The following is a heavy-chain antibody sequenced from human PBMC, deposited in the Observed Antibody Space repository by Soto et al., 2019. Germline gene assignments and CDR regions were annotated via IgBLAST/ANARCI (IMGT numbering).Heavy chain of an antibody. CDR3: ARDRGYGNNWFDP. Sequence: ASVKVSCKTSGYNFISYGITWVRQAPGQGLEWMGWISTYNANTNYAQKLQDRVTMTTDTSTSTAYMELRSLRSDDTAVYYCARDRGYGNNWFDPWGQGTLVTVSS. V-gene: IGHV1-18*04. CDR2: ISTYNANT. J-gene: IGHJ5*02. CDR1: GYNFISYG. D-gene: IGHD5-12*01.